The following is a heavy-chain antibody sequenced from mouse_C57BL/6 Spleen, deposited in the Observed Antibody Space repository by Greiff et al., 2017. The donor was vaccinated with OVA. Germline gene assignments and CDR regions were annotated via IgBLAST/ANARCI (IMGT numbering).Heavy chain of an antibody. Sequence: VQLQQPGAELVMPGASVKLSCKASGYTFTSYWMHWVKQRPGQGLEWIGEIDPSDSYPNYNQKFKGKSTLTVDKSSSTAYMQLSSLTSEDSAVYYCARGAQVTWFAYWGQGTLVTVSA. CDR2: IDPSDSYP. CDR1: GYTFTSYW. D-gene: IGHD3-2*02. CDR3: ARGAQVTWFAY. J-gene: IGHJ3*01. V-gene: IGHV1-69*01.